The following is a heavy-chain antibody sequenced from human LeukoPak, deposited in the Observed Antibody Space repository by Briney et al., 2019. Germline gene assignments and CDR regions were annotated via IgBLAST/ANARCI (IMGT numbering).Heavy chain of an antibody. V-gene: IGHV4-39*01. CDR2: IYYSGST. CDR1: GGSISSSSYY. J-gene: IGHJ4*02. CDR3: ARHWETVYSSSRGPEGY. Sequence: PSETLSLTCTVSGGSISSSSYYWGWIRQPPGKGLEWIGSIYYSGSTYYNPSLKSRVTISVDTSKNQFSLKLSSVTAADTAVYYCARHWETVYSSSRGPEGYWGQGTLVTVSS. D-gene: IGHD6-6*01.